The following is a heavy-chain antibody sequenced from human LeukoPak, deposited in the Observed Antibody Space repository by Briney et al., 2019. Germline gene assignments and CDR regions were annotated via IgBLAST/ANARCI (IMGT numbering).Heavy chain of an antibody. CDR1: GGSISSSSYY. J-gene: IGHJ5*02. CDR3: ASRVITMIVVARNWFDP. Sequence: SETLSLTCTVSGGSISSSSYYWGWIRQPPGKGLEWIGSIYYSGSTYYNPSLKSRVTISVDTSKNQFSLKLSSVTAADTAVYYCASRVITMIVVARNWFDPWGQGTLVTVSS. V-gene: IGHV4-39*07. CDR2: IYYSGST. D-gene: IGHD3-22*01.